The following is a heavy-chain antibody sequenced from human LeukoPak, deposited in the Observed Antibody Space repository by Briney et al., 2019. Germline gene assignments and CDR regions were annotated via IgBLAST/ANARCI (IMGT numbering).Heavy chain of an antibody. CDR2: ISSSSSYI. J-gene: IGHJ4*02. Sequence: PGGSLRLSCAASGFTFSSYSMNSVRQAPGKGLEWVSSISSSSSYIYYADSVKGRFTISRDNAKNSLYLQMNSLRAEDTAVYYCARSPVYCSGGSCYSGYDYWGQGTLVTVSS. CDR3: ARSPVYCSGGSCYSGYDY. V-gene: IGHV3-21*01. D-gene: IGHD2-15*01. CDR1: GFTFSSYS.